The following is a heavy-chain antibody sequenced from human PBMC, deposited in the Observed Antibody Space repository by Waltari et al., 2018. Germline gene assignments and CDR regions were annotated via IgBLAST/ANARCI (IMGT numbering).Heavy chain of an antibody. V-gene: IGHV4-4*02. J-gene: IGHJ5*02. CDR1: GDSVSNTYW. Sequence: QLQLQESGPGLVEPSGTLSLSCAVSGDSVSNTYWWSWVRQSPQKGLEWIGKVHGSGRSNYSPSLASRVTVSLDTSKNAFSLKVTSATAADTAVYYCARDRGRGLYLDTWGPGTLVTVSP. D-gene: IGHD2-15*01. CDR2: VHGSGRS. CDR3: ARDRGRGLYLDT.